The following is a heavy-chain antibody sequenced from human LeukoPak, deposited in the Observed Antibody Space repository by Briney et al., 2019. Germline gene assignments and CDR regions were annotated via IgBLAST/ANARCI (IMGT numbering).Heavy chain of an antibody. CDR3: ARTAKYYYGSETYYFFDY. CDR1: GGSFSANY. J-gene: IGHJ4*02. V-gene: IGHV4-34*01. D-gene: IGHD3-10*01. CDR2: INHTGRT. Sequence: SETLSLTCAVSGGSFSANYWSWIRQPPGEGPEWIGEINHTGRTNYNPSLKSRVTISVDMSKNQFSLKLSSVTAADTAVYYCARTAKYYYGSETYYFFDYWGQGTLVTVSS.